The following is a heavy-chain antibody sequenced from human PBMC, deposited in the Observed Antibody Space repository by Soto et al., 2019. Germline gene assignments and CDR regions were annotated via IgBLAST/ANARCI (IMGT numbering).Heavy chain of an antibody. CDR1: GDSISSVAHY. Sequence: SETLSLTCSVSGDSISSVAHYWAWIRQPPGKGMEWIGSIYYSGSTYYNPSLKSRVTISVDTSKNQFSLKLSSVTAADTAVYYCARRPSITMVRGVIDYYYYGMDVWGQGTTVTVSS. V-gene: IGHV4-39*01. D-gene: IGHD3-10*01. CDR3: ARRPSITMVRGVIDYYYYGMDV. CDR2: IYYSGST. J-gene: IGHJ6*02.